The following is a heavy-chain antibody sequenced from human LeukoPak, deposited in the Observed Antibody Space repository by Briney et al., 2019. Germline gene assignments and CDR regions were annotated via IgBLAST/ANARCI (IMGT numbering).Heavy chain of an antibody. CDR2: IKSKTDGGTT. CDR1: GFTFSNAW. V-gene: IGHV3-15*01. CDR3: AKDARLAETYYDILTGYDY. Sequence: GGSLRLSCAASGFTFSNAWMSWVRQAPGKGLEWVGRIKSKTDGGTTDYAAPVKGRFTISRDDSKNTLYLQMNSLRAEDTAVYYCAKDARLAETYYDILTGYDYWGQGTLVTVSS. D-gene: IGHD3-9*01. J-gene: IGHJ4*02.